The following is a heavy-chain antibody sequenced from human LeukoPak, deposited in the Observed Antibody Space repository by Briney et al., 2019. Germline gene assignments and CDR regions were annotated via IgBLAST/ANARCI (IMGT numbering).Heavy chain of an antibody. CDR1: GYTFTAYY. Sequence: ASVKVSCMASGYTFTAYYMHWVRQAPGQGLEWMGRINPNSGGTNYAQKFQGRVTMTRDTSISTAYMELTRLRSDDTAVYYCATLWEASMVTKGNWGQGTLVTVSS. J-gene: IGHJ4*02. D-gene: IGHD3-10*01. CDR3: ATLWEASMVTKGN. V-gene: IGHV1-2*06. CDR2: INPNSGGT.